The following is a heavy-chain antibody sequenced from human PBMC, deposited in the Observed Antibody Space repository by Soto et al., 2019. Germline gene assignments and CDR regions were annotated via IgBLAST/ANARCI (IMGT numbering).Heavy chain of an antibody. Sequence: SETLSLTCTVFGGSISSYYWSWIRQPPGKGLEWIGYMYNTGSTIYNPSLKSRVTISVDTSKNQFSLKLNSVTAADTAVYYCARDLWGYCGTDCYPLDVWGQGTTVTVSS. CDR1: GGSISSYY. J-gene: IGHJ6*02. CDR2: MYNTGST. CDR3: ARDLWGYCGTDCYPLDV. D-gene: IGHD2-21*02. V-gene: IGHV4-59*01.